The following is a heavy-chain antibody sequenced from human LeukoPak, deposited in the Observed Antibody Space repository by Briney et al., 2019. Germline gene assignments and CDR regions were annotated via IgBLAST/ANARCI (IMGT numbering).Heavy chain of an antibody. D-gene: IGHD3-10*01. J-gene: IGHJ5*02. CDR2: ISAYNGNT. V-gene: IGHV1-18*01. CDR3: ARKIRWFGAELYNWFDP. CDR1: GYTFTSYG. Sequence: GASVKVSCKASGYTFTSYGISWVRQAPGQGLEWMGWISAYNGNTKYAQKFQGRVTMTTDTSTSTAYMELRSLRSDDTAVYYCARKIRWFGAELYNWFDPWGQGTLVTVSS.